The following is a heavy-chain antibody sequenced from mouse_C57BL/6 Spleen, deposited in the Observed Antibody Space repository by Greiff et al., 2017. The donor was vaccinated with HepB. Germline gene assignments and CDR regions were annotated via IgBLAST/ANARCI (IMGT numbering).Heavy chain of an antibody. CDR3: ARANLLGRLDY. D-gene: IGHD4-1*01. CDR2: IDPSDSYT. Sequence: VQLQQPGAELVKPGASVKLSCKASGYTFTSYWIQWVKQRPGQGLEWIGEIDPSDSYTNYNQKFKGKATLTVDTSSSTAYMQLSSLTSEDSAVYYCARANLLGRLDYWGQGTTLTVSS. V-gene: IGHV1-50*01. J-gene: IGHJ2*01. CDR1: GYTFTSYW.